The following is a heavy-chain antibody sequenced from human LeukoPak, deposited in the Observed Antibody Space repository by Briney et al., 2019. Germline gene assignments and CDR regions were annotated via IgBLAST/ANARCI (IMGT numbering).Heavy chain of an antibody. Sequence: SETLSLTCTVSGGSISTHYWSWLRQPPGKGLEWIGYMYYTGSTTYNPSLKSRVTISVDTSKDQFSLKLSSVTAADTAVYFCAGYSTSWYYFDYWGQGTLVTVSS. CDR1: GGSISTHY. CDR3: AGYSTSWYYFDY. D-gene: IGHD6-13*01. V-gene: IGHV4-59*11. CDR2: MYYTGST. J-gene: IGHJ4*02.